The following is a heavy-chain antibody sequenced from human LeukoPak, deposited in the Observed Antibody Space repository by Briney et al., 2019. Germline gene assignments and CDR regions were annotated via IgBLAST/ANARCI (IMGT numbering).Heavy chain of an antibody. CDR2: IYHTGST. D-gene: IGHD3-22*01. V-gene: IGHV4-38-2*01. CDR3: ARLDTMIVVA. CDR1: GYSITSGYY. Sequence: PSETLSLTCAVSGYSITSGYYWGWIRQPPGKGLEWIGSIYHTGSTYYNPSLKSRVTISVDTSKNQFSLELSSVTAADTAVYYCARLDTMIVVAWGQGTLVTVSS. J-gene: IGHJ5*02.